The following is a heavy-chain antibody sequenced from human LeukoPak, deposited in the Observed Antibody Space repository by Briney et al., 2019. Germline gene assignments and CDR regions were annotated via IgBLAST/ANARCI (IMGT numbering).Heavy chain of an antibody. CDR2: ISDDGRST. CDR3: AKRVPYSSSSVYFDY. D-gene: IGHD6-6*01. J-gene: IGHJ4*02. CDR1: GFTFSNYG. V-gene: IGHV3-23*01. Sequence: GGSLRLSCAASGFTFSNYGMSWVRQAPGKGLQWVSAISDDGRSTYYADSVKGRFTISKDNSKKTLSLQMNNLRAEDTAVYYCAKRVPYSSSSVYFDYWGQGTLVTVSS.